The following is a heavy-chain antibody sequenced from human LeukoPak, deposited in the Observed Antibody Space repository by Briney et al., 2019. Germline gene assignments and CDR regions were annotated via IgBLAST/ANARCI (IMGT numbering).Heavy chain of an antibody. CDR3: ARVVGYSGYGDY. V-gene: IGHV3-30-3*01. D-gene: IGHD5-12*01. CDR1: GFTFSSYA. J-gene: IGHJ4*02. Sequence: PGGSLRLSCAASGFTFSSYAMHWVRQAPGKGLEWVAVISYDGSNKYYADSVKGRFTISRDNSKNTLYLQMNSLRAEDTAVYYCARVVGYSGYGDYWGQGTLATVSS. CDR2: ISYDGSNK.